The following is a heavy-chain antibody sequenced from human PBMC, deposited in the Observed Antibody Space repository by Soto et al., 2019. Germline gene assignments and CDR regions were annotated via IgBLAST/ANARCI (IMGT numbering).Heavy chain of an antibody. V-gene: IGHV4-31*03. J-gene: IGHJ4*02. D-gene: IGHD5-12*01. Sequence: SETLSLTCTVSGGSISSGGYYWSWIRQHPGKGLEWIGYIYYSGSTYYNPSLKSRVTISVDTSKNQFSLKLSSVTAADTAVYYCARGGYSGYDEYYFDYWGQGTLVTVSS. CDR3: ARGGYSGYDEYYFDY. CDR2: IYYSGST. CDR1: GGSISSGGYY.